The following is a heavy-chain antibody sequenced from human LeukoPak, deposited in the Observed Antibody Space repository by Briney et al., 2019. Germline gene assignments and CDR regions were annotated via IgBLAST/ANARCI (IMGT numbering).Heavy chain of an antibody. Sequence: GGSLRLPCTASGFSFSNYRMHWVRQAPGKGLEWVANIKQDGSEKNYVGSVKGRFTISRDNAKSSLFLQMNSLRGEDTAVYYCASLGLRGGWGQGTLVTVSS. CDR1: GFSFSNYR. D-gene: IGHD3-10*01. V-gene: IGHV3-7*03. CDR3: ASLGLRGG. J-gene: IGHJ4*02. CDR2: IKQDGSEK.